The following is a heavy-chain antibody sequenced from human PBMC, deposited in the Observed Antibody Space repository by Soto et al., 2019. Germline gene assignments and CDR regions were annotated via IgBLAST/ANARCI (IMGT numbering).Heavy chain of an antibody. CDR3: AKEDYYGSGSKFDY. CDR2: ISGSGGST. D-gene: IGHD3-10*01. Sequence: PGGSLRLSCAASVFTFSSYSMSLVRQAPGKGLECVSAISGSGGSTYYADSVKGRFTISRDNSKNTLYLQMNSLRAEDTAVYYWAKEDYYGSGSKFDYWGKGNLVTVSS. V-gene: IGHV3-23*01. CDR1: VFTFSSYS. J-gene: IGHJ4*02.